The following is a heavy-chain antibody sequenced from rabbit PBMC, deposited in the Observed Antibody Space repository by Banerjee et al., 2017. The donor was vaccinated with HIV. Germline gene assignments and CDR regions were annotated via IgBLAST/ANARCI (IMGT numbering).Heavy chain of an antibody. V-gene: IGHV1S45*01. CDR1: GSDISSNA. CDR3: ARDLAGVIGWNFGL. Sequence: QEQLVESGGGLVQPEGSLTLTCKASGSDISSNAMCWVRQAPGKGLEWIGCINTGSGSTYYASWAKGRFTISETSSTTVTLQMTSLTAADTATYFCARDLAGVIGWNFGLWGPGTLVTVS. D-gene: IGHD4-1*01. CDR2: INTGSGST. J-gene: IGHJ4*01.